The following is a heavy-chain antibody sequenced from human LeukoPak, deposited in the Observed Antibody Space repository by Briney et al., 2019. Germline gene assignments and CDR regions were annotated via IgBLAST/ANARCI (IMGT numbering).Heavy chain of an antibody. CDR2: IYYSGST. J-gene: IGHJ5*02. D-gene: IGHD2-2*01. V-gene: IGHV4-59*01. CDR3: ARLGDQGWFDP. Sequence: PSETLSLTCTVSGGSISSYYWSWIRQPPGKGLKWIGYIYYSGSTNYNPSLKSRVTISVDTSKNQFSLKLSSVTAADTAVYYCARLGDQGWFDPWGQGTLVTVSS. CDR1: GGSISSYY.